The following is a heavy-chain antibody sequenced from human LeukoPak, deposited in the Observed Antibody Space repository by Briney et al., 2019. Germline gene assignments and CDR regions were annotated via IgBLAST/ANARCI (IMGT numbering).Heavy chain of an antibody. CDR2: INSSGRDI. J-gene: IGHJ6*03. CDR1: GFTFSSYS. V-gene: IGHV3-21*01. Sequence: GGSLRLSCAASGFTFSSYSMNWVRQAPGKGLEWVSSINSSGRDIYYADSVKGRFTISRDNSENSLYLQMNSLIAEDTAVYYCARDGNYYNFWSGYYPVPNYYYYYMDVWGKGTTVTVSS. CDR3: ARDGNYYNFWSGYYPVPNYYYYYMDV. D-gene: IGHD3-3*01.